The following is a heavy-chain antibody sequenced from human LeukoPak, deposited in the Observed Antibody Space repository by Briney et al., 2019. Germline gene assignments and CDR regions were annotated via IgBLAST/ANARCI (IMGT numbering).Heavy chain of an antibody. D-gene: IGHD6-19*01. CDR1: GDSVSSNSGA. Sequence: SQTLSLTCAISGDSVSSNSGAWNWIRQSPSRGLEWLGRTYYRSKWYNEYAVSVKSRITINPDTSKNQFSLQLSSVTPEDTAVYYCARVTSSGWYRKPDAFDIWGQGTMVTVSS. V-gene: IGHV6-1*01. CDR3: ARVTSSGWYRKPDAFDI. J-gene: IGHJ3*02. CDR2: TYYRSKWYN.